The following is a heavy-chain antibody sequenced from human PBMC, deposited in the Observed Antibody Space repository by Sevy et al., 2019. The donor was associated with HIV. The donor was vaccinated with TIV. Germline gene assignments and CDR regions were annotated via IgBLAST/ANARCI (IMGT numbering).Heavy chain of an antibody. D-gene: IGHD2-8*02. V-gene: IGHV3-23*01. CDR1: GFTFGSYA. Sequence: GGSLRLSCVGSGFTFGSYAMSWVRQAPGKGLEWVSGMSVRGGSIFYADSVKGRFTISRDNSQNSLFLQMNSLRADDTAVYYCAKWRSGNPGPGQFDLWGQGTLVTVSS. CDR3: AKWRSGNPGPGQFDL. CDR2: MSVRGGSI. J-gene: IGHJ5*02.